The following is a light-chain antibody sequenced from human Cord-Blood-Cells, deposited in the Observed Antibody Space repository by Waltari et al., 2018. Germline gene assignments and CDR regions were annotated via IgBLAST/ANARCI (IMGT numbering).Light chain of an antibody. V-gene: IGLV2-11*01. CDR2: DVS. Sequence: QSALTQPRPVSGSPGQSVTISCPGTSSDVGGGNYVPWYQQHPGNAPKLMIYDVSKRPSGVPDRFSGSKSGNTASLTISGLQAEDEADYYCCSYAGSYTFVFGTGTKVTVL. J-gene: IGLJ1*01. CDR1: SSDVGGGNY. CDR3: CSYAGSYTFV.